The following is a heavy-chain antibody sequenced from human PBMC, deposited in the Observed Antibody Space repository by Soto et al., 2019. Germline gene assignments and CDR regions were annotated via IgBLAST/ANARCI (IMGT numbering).Heavy chain of an antibody. V-gene: IGHV3-23*01. CDR1: GFTFTSYA. Sequence: XVSLRLSFAASGFTFTSYAMNWVRQAPGKGLEWVSAINGFGDSLYYADSVRGRFTISRDNSKNTVYLQMNSLRPDDTAIYFCAKDFPYDTSGYYLYYSDYWGQGTVVTVSS. CDR2: INGFGDSL. J-gene: IGHJ4*02. D-gene: IGHD3-22*01. CDR3: AKDFPYDTSGYYLYYSDY.